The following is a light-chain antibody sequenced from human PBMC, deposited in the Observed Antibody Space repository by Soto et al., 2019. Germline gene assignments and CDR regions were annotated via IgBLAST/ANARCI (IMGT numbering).Light chain of an antibody. V-gene: IGLV2-23*02. CDR1: SSDVGSYNL. J-gene: IGLJ2*01. Sequence: QSALAQPASVSGSPGQSITISCTGTSSDVGSYNLVSWYQQHPGKAPKLMIYEVNKRPSGLSNRFSGSKSGNTDSLTISGLQDEDEADYYCCSYAGSTTFAVFGGGTKLTVL. CDR2: EVN. CDR3: CSYAGSTTFAV.